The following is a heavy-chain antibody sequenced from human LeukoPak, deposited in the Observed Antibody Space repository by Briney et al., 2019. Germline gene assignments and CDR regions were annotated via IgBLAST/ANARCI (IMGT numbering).Heavy chain of an antibody. Sequence: ASETLSLTCTVSGGSISSSSYYWGWIRQPPGKGLEWIGSIYYSGSTYYNPSLKSRVTISVDTSKNQFSLKLSSVTAADTAVYYCARERVGQLGNGWYAFDIWGQGTMVTVSS. CDR2: IYYSGST. V-gene: IGHV4-39*07. CDR3: ARERVGQLGNGWYAFDI. J-gene: IGHJ3*02. CDR1: GGSISSSSYY. D-gene: IGHD6-6*01.